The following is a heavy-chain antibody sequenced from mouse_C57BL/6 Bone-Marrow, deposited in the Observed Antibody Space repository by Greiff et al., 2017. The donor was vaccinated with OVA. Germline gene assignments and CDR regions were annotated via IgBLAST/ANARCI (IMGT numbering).Heavy chain of an antibody. CDR3: VSDWYFDV. J-gene: IGHJ1*03. CDR1: GYTFTDYY. Sequence: EVQLQQSGPELVKPGASVKISCKASGYTFTDYYMNWVKQSHGKSLEWIGDINPNNGGTSYNQKFKGKATLTVDKSSITAYMELRSLTSEDSAVYYCVSDWYFDVWGTGTTVTVSS. CDR2: INPNNGGT. V-gene: IGHV1-26*01.